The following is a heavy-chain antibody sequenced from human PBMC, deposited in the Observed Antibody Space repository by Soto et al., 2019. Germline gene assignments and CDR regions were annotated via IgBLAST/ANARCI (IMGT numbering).Heavy chain of an antibody. CDR2: ISGYNGDT. J-gene: IGHJ6*02. CDR3: AKNGQPPYYYYGLDV. D-gene: IGHD2-8*01. V-gene: IGHV1-18*01. Sequence: QGHLVQSGAEVKKPGASVKVSCKASGYTFTRYGISWVRQAPGQGLEWMGWISGYNGDTNYAQNFQGRVTMTIDTSTTTAYMELRSLTSDDTAVYYCAKNGQPPYYYYGLDVWGQGTTVTVSS. CDR1: GYTFTRYG.